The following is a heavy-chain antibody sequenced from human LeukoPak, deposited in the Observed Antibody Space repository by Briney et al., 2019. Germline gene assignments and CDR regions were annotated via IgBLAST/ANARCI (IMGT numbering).Heavy chain of an antibody. CDR3: AREGCSGGSCYSRPIDY. Sequence: GASVKVSCKASGYTFTSYGISWVRQVPGQGLEWMGWISAYNGNTNYAQKLQGGVTMTTDTSTSTAYMELRSLRSDDTAVYYCAREGCSGGSCYSRPIDYWGQGTLVTVSS. D-gene: IGHD2-15*01. CDR2: ISAYNGNT. V-gene: IGHV1-18*01. CDR1: GYTFTSYG. J-gene: IGHJ4*02.